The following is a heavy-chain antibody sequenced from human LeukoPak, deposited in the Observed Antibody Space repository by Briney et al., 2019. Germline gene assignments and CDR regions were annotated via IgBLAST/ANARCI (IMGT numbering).Heavy chain of an antibody. CDR3: TTDPTPYGDYAASY. CDR1: GFTFSDAW. Sequence: GGSLRLSCAASGFTFSDAWMSWVRQAPGKGLEWVGRIKSKTDGGTTDYAAPVKGRFTISRDDSKNTLYLQMNSLKTEDTAVYYCTTDPTPYGDYAASYWGLGTLVTVSS. D-gene: IGHD4-17*01. V-gene: IGHV3-15*01. CDR2: IKSKTDGGTT. J-gene: IGHJ4*02.